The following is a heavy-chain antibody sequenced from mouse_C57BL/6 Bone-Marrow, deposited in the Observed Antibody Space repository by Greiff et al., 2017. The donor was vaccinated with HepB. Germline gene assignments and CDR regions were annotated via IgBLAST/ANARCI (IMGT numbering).Heavy chain of an antibody. V-gene: IGHV1-72*01. CDR1: GYTFTSYW. J-gene: IGHJ4*01. CDR2: IDPNSGGT. Sequence: VQLQQPGAELVKPGASVKLSCKASGYTFTSYWMHWVKQRPGRGLEWIGRIDPNSGGTKYNEKFKSKATLTVDKPSSTAYMQLSSLTSEDSAVYYCARWNSYYYGSSYDYAMDYWGQGTSVTVSS. D-gene: IGHD1-1*01. CDR3: ARWNSYYYGSSYDYAMDY.